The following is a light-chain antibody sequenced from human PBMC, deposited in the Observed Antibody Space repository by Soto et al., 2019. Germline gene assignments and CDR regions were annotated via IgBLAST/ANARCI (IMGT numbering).Light chain of an antibody. J-gene: IGLJ1*01. CDR1: SSDVGGSNY. CDR2: DVS. Sequence: QSALTQPASVSGSPGQSITISCTGTSSDVGGSNYVSWYQQHPGKAPKLMIYDVSNRPSEVSNRFSGSKSGNTASLTISGLQAEDEADYYCGSYSSSSTLSVFGTGTKLTVL. V-gene: IGLV2-14*03. CDR3: GSYSSSSTLSV.